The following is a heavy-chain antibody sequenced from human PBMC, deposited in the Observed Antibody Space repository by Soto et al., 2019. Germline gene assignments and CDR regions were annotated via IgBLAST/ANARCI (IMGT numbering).Heavy chain of an antibody. Sequence: SETLSLTCNASGGSITSSGSAWGWIRQSPGKGLEWIGTIDYSGNIYYIPSLKSRITISVDTSKNQVSLKLSSVTAADTAVYYCARHIHNQGFEYYFDSWGQGPLVTVSS. CDR3: ARHIHNQGFEYYFDS. D-gene: IGHD1-1*01. CDR1: GGSITSSGSA. CDR2: IDYSGNI. V-gene: IGHV4-39*01. J-gene: IGHJ4*02.